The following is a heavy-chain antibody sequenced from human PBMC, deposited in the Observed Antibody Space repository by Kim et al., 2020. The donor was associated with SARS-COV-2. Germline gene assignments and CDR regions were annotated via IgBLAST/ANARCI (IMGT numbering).Heavy chain of an antibody. Sequence: GGSLRLSCAASGFIFGDYAMHWVRQAPGKGLEWVSRISWNSGNKGYADSVKGRFTISRDNAKNSLFLQMNSLRAEDTALYYCAKDSYDSSGSFDYWGQGTLVTVSS. J-gene: IGHJ4*02. V-gene: IGHV3-9*01. CDR3: AKDSYDSSGSFDY. CDR2: ISWNSGNK. D-gene: IGHD3-22*01. CDR1: GFIFGDYA.